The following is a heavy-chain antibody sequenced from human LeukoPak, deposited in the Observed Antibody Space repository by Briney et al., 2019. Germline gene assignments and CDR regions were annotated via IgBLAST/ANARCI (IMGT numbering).Heavy chain of an antibody. J-gene: IGHJ3*02. D-gene: IGHD6-13*01. V-gene: IGHV3-53*01. CDR1: GFTVSSNY. CDR2: IYSGGTT. Sequence: GGSLRLSCAASGFTVSSNYINWVRQAPGKGLEWVSVIYSGGTTYYADSVKGRFIISRDNSKNALYLQMNSLRAEDTAVYYCARGIVAVYYAFDIWGQGTMVTVSS. CDR3: ARGIVAVYYAFDI.